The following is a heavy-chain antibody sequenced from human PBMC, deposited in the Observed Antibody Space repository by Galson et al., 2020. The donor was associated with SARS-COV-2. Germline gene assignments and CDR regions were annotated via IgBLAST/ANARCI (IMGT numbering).Heavy chain of an antibody. CDR1: GFTFSSYA. CDR3: ASGLLLSLDY. V-gene: IGHV3-30*04. Sequence: LSLTCAASGFTFSSYAMHWVRQAPGKGLEWVAVISYDGSNKYYADSVKGRFTISRDNSKNTLYLQMNSLRAEDTAVYYCASGLLLSLDYWGQGTLVTVSS. J-gene: IGHJ4*02. D-gene: IGHD2-15*01. CDR2: ISYDGSNK.